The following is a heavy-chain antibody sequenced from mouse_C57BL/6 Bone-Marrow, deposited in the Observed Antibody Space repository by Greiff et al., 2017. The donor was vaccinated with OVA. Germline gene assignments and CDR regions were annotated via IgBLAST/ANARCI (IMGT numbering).Heavy chain of an antibody. Sequence: QVHVKQSGAELARPGASVKMSCKASGYTFTSYTMHWVKQRPGQGLEWIGYINPSSGYTKYNQKFKDKATLTADKSSSTAYMQLSSLTSEDSAVYYCERRVAVYYDYDGYAMDYWGQGTSVTVSS. CDR2: INPSSGYT. V-gene: IGHV1-4*01. CDR1: GYTFTSYT. CDR3: ERRVAVYYDYDGYAMDY. D-gene: IGHD2-4*01. J-gene: IGHJ4*01.